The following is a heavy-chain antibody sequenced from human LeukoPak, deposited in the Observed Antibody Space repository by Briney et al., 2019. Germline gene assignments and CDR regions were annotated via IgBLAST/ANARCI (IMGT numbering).Heavy chain of an antibody. D-gene: IGHD3-22*01. V-gene: IGHV3-23*01. Sequence: QPGGSLRLSCAASGFTFSNYAMSWVRQAPGKGLEWVSAISGSGDSTYYADSVKGRFTISRDNSKNTLYLQMNSLRAEDTAVYYCARDLYRIVVVPHYFDYWGQGTLVTVSS. CDR1: GFTFSNYA. CDR3: ARDLYRIVVVPHYFDY. CDR2: ISGSGDST. J-gene: IGHJ4*02.